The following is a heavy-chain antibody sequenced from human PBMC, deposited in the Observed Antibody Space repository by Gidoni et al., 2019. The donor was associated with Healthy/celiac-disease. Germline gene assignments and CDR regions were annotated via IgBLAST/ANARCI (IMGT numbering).Heavy chain of an antibody. Sequence: EVQLLESGGGLVQPGGSLRPSCAASGFTFSSYAMSWVRQAPGKGLGWVAAISGSGGSTDYADSVKGRFTISRDNSKNTLYLQMNSLRAEDTAVYYCAKDAVLVTPHFDYWGQGTLVTVSS. V-gene: IGHV3-23*01. CDR3: AKDAVLVTPHFDY. D-gene: IGHD5-18*01. CDR2: ISGSGGST. CDR1: GFTFSSYA. J-gene: IGHJ4*02.